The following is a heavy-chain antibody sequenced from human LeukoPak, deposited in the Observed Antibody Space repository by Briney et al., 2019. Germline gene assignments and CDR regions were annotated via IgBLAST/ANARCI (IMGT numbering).Heavy chain of an antibody. Sequence: GGSLRLSCAASGFSFSSYYMSWVRQAPGKGLEWVALINPDGNERYYVDSVKGRFTISRDNGKNTLFLQMNSLRAEDAAVYYCVRGNDYGGPHYWGQGTLVTVSS. J-gene: IGHJ4*02. CDR1: GFSFSSYY. CDR3: VRGNDYGGPHY. V-gene: IGHV3-7*01. D-gene: IGHD4-23*01. CDR2: INPDGNER.